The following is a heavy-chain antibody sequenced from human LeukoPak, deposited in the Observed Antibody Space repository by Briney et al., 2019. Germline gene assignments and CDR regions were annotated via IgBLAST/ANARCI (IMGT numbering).Heavy chain of an antibody. V-gene: IGHV3-9*01. CDR3: VRMAAGPR. J-gene: IGHJ4*02. CDR1: GFTFEAYA. Sequence: GGSLRLSCAASGFTFEAYAMHWVRQAPGEGLEWVSGISWNGGNIGYADSVKGRFSISRDNAKNSLYLQMNSLRVEDTAVYYCVRMAAGPRWGQGSLVTVSS. D-gene: IGHD5-24*01. CDR2: ISWNGGNI.